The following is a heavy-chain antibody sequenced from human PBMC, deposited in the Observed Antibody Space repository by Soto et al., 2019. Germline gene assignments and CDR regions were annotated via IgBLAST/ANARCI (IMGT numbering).Heavy chain of an antibody. V-gene: IGHV4-59*01. J-gene: IGHJ6*03. CDR3: ARVGRYCSSTSCAHYMDV. CDR1: GGSISSYY. Sequence: SETLSLTCTVSGGSISSYYWSWIRQPPGKGLEWIGYIYYSGSTNYNPSLKSRVTISVDTSKNQFSLKLSSVTAADTAVYYCARVGRYCSSTSCAHYMDVWGKGTTVTVSS. D-gene: IGHD2-2*01. CDR2: IYYSGST.